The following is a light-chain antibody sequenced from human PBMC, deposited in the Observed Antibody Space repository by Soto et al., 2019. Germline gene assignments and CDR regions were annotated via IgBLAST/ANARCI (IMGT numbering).Light chain of an antibody. CDR1: QDISNY. CDR2: DAS. V-gene: IGKV1-9*01. CDR3: QQLNTYSS. J-gene: IGKJ4*01. Sequence: DIQMTQSPSSLSASVGDRVTITCQASQDISNYLNWYQQKPGKAPKVLIYDASKLHSGVPSRFSGSGSGTEFTLTISSLQPEDFATYFCQQLNTYSSFGGGTKVDI.